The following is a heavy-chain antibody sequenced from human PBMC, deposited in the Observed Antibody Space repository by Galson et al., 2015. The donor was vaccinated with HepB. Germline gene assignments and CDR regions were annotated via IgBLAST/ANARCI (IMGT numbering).Heavy chain of an antibody. D-gene: IGHD3-22*01. CDR2: ISYDGSNK. Sequence: CAASGFTFSSYGMHWVRQAPGKGLEWVAVISYDGSNKYYADSVKGRFTISRDNSKNTLYLQMNTLRAEDTAVYYCAKAEYYYDSSGDFDYWGQGTLVTVSS. J-gene: IGHJ4*02. CDR1: GFTFSSYG. V-gene: IGHV3-30*18. CDR3: AKAEYYYDSSGDFDY.